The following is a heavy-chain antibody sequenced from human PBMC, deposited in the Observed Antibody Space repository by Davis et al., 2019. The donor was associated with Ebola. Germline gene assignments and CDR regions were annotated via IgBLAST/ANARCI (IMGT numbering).Heavy chain of an antibody. J-gene: IGHJ5*02. D-gene: IGHD4-17*01. Sequence: PSETLSLTCTVSGGSISSYYWSWIRQPAGKGLEWIGHIYTSGSTNYNPSLKSRVTISVDTSKNQFSLKLSSVTAADTAVYYCARDSTVNNWFDPWGQGTLVTVSS. CDR1: GGSISSYY. CDR2: IYTSGST. CDR3: ARDSTVNNWFDP. V-gene: IGHV4-4*07.